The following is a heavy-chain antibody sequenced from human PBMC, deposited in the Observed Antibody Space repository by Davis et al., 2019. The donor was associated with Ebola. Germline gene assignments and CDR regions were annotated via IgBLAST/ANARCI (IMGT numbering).Heavy chain of an antibody. CDR1: GFTFSSYA. J-gene: IGHJ4*02. Sequence: GESLKISCAASGFTFSSYAMHWVRQAPGKGLEWVAVISYDGSNKYYADSVKGRFTISRDNAKNSLYLQMNSLRAEDTAVYYCARAYRGYGSNRLDYWGQGTLVTVSS. CDR2: ISYDGSNK. V-gene: IGHV3-30-3*01. CDR3: ARAYRGYGSNRLDY. D-gene: IGHD5-12*01.